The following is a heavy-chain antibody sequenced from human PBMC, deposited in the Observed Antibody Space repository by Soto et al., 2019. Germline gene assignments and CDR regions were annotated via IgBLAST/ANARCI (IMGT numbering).Heavy chain of an antibody. Sequence: PSETLSLTCTVSGGSISSYYWSWIRQPPGKGLEWIGYIYYSGSTNYNPSLKSRVTISVDTSKNQFSLKLSSVTAADTAVYYCARVLLVGSGSGFDYWGQGTLVTVSS. V-gene: IGHV4-59*01. CDR2: IYYSGST. CDR1: GGSISSYY. CDR3: ARVLLVGSGSGFDY. D-gene: IGHD3-10*01. J-gene: IGHJ4*02.